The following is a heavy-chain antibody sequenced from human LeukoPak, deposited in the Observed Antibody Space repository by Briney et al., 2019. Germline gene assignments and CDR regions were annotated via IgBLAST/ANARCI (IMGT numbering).Heavy chain of an antibody. V-gene: IGHV3-48*03. CDR3: ARAQDGPYYLDY. Sequence: GGSLRLSCAASGFTFSNHGMNWVRQAPGKGLEWVSYISSSGSSIYYADSVKGRFTFSRDSAKNSLYLQMNSLRAEDTAVYYCARAQDGPYYLDYWGQGTLVTVSS. CDR1: GFTFSNHG. CDR2: ISSSGSSI. J-gene: IGHJ4*02. D-gene: IGHD2-15*01.